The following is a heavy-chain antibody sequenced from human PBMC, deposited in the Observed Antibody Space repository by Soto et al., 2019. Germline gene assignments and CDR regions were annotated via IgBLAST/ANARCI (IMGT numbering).Heavy chain of an antibody. D-gene: IGHD6-13*01. Sequence: SETLSLTCSVSGASISSFNWNWVRQPAGKGPEWVGRLNIAGTINYNPSLKSRITMSMDTSKNQISLNRRSVTAADTAIYYCARDRGEYTSSWFWYFSHWGHGTLVTVSS. CDR3: ARDRGEYTSSWFWYFSH. CDR1: GASISSFN. J-gene: IGHJ2*01. CDR2: LNIAGTI. V-gene: IGHV4-4*07.